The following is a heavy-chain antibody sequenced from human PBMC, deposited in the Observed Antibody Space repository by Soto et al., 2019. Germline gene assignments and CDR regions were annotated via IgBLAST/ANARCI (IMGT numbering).Heavy chain of an antibody. D-gene: IGHD4-17*01. V-gene: IGHV4-59*08. J-gene: IGHJ4*02. CDR2: IYYSGST. CDR3: ARQVRLTTVTTGFDY. Sequence: SETLSLTCTVSGGSISSYYWSWIRQPPGKCLEWIGYIYYSGSTNYNPSLKSRVIISVDTSKNQFSLKLSSVTAADTAVYHCARQVRLTTVTTGFDYWGQGTLVTVSS. CDR1: GGSISSYY.